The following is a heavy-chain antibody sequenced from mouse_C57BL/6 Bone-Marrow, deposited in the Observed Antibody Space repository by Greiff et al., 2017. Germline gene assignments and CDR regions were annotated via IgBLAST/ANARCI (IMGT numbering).Heavy chain of an antibody. CDR1: GYTFTSYW. V-gene: IGHV1-64*01. CDR2: IHPNSGST. Sequence: QVHVKQPGAELVKPGASVKLSCKASGYTFTSYWMHWVKQRPGQGLEWIGMIHPNSGSTNYNEKFKSKATLTVDKSSSTAYMQLSSLTSEDSAVYYCARSSWFAYWGQGTLVTGSA. CDR3: ARSSWFAY. J-gene: IGHJ3*01.